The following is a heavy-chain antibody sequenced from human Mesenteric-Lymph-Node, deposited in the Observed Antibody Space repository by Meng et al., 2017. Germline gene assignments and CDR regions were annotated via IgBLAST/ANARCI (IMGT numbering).Heavy chain of an antibody. Sequence: SETLSLTCSVSGGSISSYYWTWIRQPAGKGLEWIGRVYTSGSTKYNPSLQSRVTVSVDTSKNQFSLNLNSVTAADTAVYYCARDQKDSSGRNFDYWGQGTLVTVSS. CDR1: GGSISSYY. CDR2: VYTSGST. V-gene: IGHV4-4*07. CDR3: ARDQKDSSGRNFDY. J-gene: IGHJ4*02. D-gene: IGHD6-19*01.